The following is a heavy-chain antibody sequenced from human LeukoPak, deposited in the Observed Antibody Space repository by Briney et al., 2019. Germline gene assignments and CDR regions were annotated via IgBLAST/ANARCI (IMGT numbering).Heavy chain of an antibody. J-gene: IGHJ4*02. CDR2: INPNSGGT. D-gene: IGHD2-2*02. CDR3: AIDTDIVVVPAAIPIDY. V-gene: IGHV1-2*02. Sequence: GASVKVSCKTSGYTFTGFYIHWVRQAPGQGLEWMGWINPNSGGTNYAQKFQGRVTMTRDTSISTAYMELSRLRSDDTAVYYCAIDTDIVVVPAAIPIDYWGQGTLVTVSS. CDR1: GYTFTGFY.